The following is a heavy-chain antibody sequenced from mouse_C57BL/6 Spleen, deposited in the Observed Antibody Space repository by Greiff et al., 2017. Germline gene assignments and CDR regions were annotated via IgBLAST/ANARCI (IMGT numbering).Heavy chain of an antibody. J-gene: IGHJ4*01. Sequence: VQLQQSGAELAKPGASVKLSCKASGYTFTGYWMHWVKQRPGQGLEWIGYINPSSGYTTYNQKFQDKATLTADKSSSTAYMQLSSLKYEDSAVYYCGRVRLRTDAMDYWGQGTSVTVSS. V-gene: IGHV1-7*01. CDR3: GRVRLRTDAMDY. CDR1: GYTFTGYW. CDR2: INPSSGYT.